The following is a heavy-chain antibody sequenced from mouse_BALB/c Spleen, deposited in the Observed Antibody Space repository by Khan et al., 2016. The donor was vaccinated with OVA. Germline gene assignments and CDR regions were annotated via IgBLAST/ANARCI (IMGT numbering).Heavy chain of an antibody. V-gene: IGHV2-3*01. CDR2: IWGDGST. J-gene: IGHJ4*01. D-gene: IGHD1-1*01. CDR3: AKFTPDYYSMDY. CDR1: GFSLTSYG. Sequence: QVQLKESGPGLVAPSQSLSITCSISGFSLTSYGVNWVRQPPGKGLEWLGVIWGDGSTHYHSTLKSRLIITQDNSKRQVFLTLNSLQTDDTATYYCAKFTPDYYSMDYWGQGTSVTVSS.